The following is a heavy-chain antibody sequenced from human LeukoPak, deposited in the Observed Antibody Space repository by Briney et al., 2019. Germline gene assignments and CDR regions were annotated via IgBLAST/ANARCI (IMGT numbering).Heavy chain of an antibody. D-gene: IGHD3-22*01. V-gene: IGHV3-7*01. CDR1: GFSFSRYW. J-gene: IGHJ4*02. Sequence: GGSLRLSCAASGFSFSRYWMSWVRQAPGKGLEWVANIKQDGSEKNYVESVKGRFTISRDNAKNSLYLQTNSLRAEDTAVYYCARALTYYYDSSGVGGQDFDYWAQGPLVTVSS. CDR3: ARALTYYYDSSGVGGQDFDY. CDR2: IKQDGSEK.